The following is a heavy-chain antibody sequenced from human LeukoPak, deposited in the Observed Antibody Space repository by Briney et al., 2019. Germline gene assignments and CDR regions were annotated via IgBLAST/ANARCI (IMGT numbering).Heavy chain of an antibody. V-gene: IGHV3-15*01. J-gene: IGHJ4*02. CDR3: TTYYYDILTGYYNPFGY. D-gene: IGHD3-9*01. CDR1: GFTFSNAW. Sequence: PGRSLRLSCAASGFTFSNAWMSWVRQAPGKGLEWVGRIKSKTDGGTTDYAAPVKGRFTISRDDSKNTLYLQMNSLKTEDTAVYYCTTYYYDILTGYYNPFGYWGQGTLVTVPS. CDR2: IKSKTDGGTT.